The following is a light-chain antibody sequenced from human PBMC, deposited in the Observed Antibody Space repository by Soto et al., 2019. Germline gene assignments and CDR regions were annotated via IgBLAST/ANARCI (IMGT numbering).Light chain of an antibody. CDR3: MQALQTPQYT. CDR2: LGS. CDR1: QSLLHSNGYNY. V-gene: IGKV2-28*01. Sequence: DIVMTQSPLSLPVIPGEPAAISCRSSQSLLHSNGYNYLNWYLQKPGQSPQLLICLGSNRASGVPDRFSGSGSGTDFTLKISKVEAEDVGVYYCMQALQTPQYTFGQGTKLEIK. J-gene: IGKJ2*01.